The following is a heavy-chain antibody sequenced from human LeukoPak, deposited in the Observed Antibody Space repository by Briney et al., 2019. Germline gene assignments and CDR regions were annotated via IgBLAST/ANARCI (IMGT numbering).Heavy chain of an antibody. V-gene: IGHV4-61*01. CDR2: IYYSGST. Sequence: SETLSLTCTVSSGSVNSGSYYWNWIRQPPGKGLEWFGYIYYSGSTNYNPSLKSRVTISVDTSKSQFSLKMTSVTAADTAVYYCARQGSGGRAFDIWGQGTMVTVSS. J-gene: IGHJ3*02. CDR3: ARQGSGGRAFDI. CDR1: SGSVNSGSYY. D-gene: IGHD1-26*01.